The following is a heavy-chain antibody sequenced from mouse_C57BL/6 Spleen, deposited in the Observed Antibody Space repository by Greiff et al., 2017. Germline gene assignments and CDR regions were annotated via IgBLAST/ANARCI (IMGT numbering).Heavy chain of an antibody. CDR1: GYTFTSYW. D-gene: IGHD2-3*01. Sequence: VQLQQPGAELVMPGASVKLSCKASGYTFTSYWMPWWKQRPGQGLEWIGEIDPSDSCTNYNQKFKGHSTLTVDKSPSTAYMQLSSLTSEDSAVYYCARTSYDGYYRDYFDCWGQGTTLTVYS. CDR3: ARTSYDGYYRDYFDC. CDR2: IDPSDSCT. J-gene: IGHJ2*01. V-gene: IGHV1-69*01.